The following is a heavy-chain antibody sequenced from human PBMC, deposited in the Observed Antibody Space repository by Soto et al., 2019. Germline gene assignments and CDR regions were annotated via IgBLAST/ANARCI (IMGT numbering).Heavy chain of an antibody. V-gene: IGHV3-23*01. D-gene: IGHD2-21*01. CDR1: GFIFTNYA. Sequence: PGGSLRLSCAASGFIFTNYAMNWVRQAPGKGLEWVSAISSGGSGGTTYYADSVQGRFTISRDNSNNKLFLQMNSLRADDTAKYYCAKSGSFSAYYYYGMDVWRQGTTVTVSS. J-gene: IGHJ6*02. CDR3: AKSGSFSAYYYYGMDV. CDR2: ISSGGSGGTT.